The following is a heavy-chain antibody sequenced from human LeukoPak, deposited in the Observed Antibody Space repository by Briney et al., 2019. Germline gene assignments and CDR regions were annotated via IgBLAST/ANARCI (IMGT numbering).Heavy chain of an antibody. D-gene: IGHD4-17*01. CDR1: GGAISTFY. J-gene: IGHJ4*02. CDR3: ASGGNGDYYFDY. Sequence: PSETLSVTCTVPGGAISTFYWSWIRQPPGKGLEWSGYIYYRGRTDYNPSLKSRVTISVDTSKNQFFLKLSSVTAADTAVYYCASGGNGDYYFDYWGQGTLVTVSS. CDR2: IYYRGRT. V-gene: IGHV4-59*08.